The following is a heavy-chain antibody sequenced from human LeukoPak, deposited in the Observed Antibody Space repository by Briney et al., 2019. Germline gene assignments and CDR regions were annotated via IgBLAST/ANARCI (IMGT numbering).Heavy chain of an antibody. CDR1: GGSLSTYY. D-gene: IGHD3-3*01. Sequence: SETLSLTCTVSGGSLSTYYWSWIRQPPGKGLEWIGRSYSSGSTYYNPSLKSRVTISVDTSKNQISLELSSVTAADTAVYYCARGYYDFWSGYYFDYWGQGTLVTVSS. J-gene: IGHJ4*02. CDR2: SYSSGST. CDR3: ARGYYDFWSGYYFDY. V-gene: IGHV4-4*08.